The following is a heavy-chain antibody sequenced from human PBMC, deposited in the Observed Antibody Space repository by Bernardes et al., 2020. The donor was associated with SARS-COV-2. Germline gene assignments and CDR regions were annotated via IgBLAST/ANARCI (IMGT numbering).Heavy chain of an antibody. D-gene: IGHD2-15*01. CDR1: GGSISSSSYY. V-gene: IGHV4-39*01. CDR2: IYYSGST. CDR3: ARHDEAVAVDY. Sequence: SETLSLTCTVSGGSISSSSYYWGWIRQPPGKGLEWIGSIYYSGSTYYNPSLKSRVTISVDTSKNQFSLKLSSVTAADTAVYYCARHDEAVAVDYWGQGTLVTVSS. J-gene: IGHJ4*02.